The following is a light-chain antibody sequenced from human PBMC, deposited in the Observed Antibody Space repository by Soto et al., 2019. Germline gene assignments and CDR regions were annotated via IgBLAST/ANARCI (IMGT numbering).Light chain of an antibody. CDR3: QQYDSWPPLT. V-gene: IGKV3-15*01. J-gene: IGKJ4*01. CDR2: GAS. CDR1: QSVASN. Sequence: EILMTQSPATLSLSPGERATLSCRASQSVASNLAWYQQRRGQAPRLLIYGASSRATGIPARFSGSGSGTEFTLTISSLQSEDFAVYYCQQYDSWPPLTFGGGTKVDTK.